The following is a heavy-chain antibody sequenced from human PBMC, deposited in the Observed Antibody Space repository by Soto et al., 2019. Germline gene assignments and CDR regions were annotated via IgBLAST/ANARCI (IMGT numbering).Heavy chain of an antibody. CDR3: ARVLPKGYYDFWSGLHWFDP. CDR2: IIPIFGTA. CDR1: GGTFSSYA. J-gene: IGHJ5*02. D-gene: IGHD3-3*01. Sequence: SVKVSCKASGGTFSSYAISWVRQAPGQGLEWMGGIIPIFGTANYAQKFQGRVTITADESTSTAYMELSSLRSEDTAVYYCARVLPKGYYDFWSGLHWFDPWGQGTLVTVSS. V-gene: IGHV1-69*13.